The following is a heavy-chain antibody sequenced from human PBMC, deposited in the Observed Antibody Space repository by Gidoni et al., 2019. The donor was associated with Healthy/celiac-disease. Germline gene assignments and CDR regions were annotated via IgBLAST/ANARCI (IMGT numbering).Heavy chain of an antibody. CDR2: INPNSGGT. D-gene: IGHD6-6*01. CDR3: ARDRSTSIAGKGAFDI. Sequence: QVQLVQSGAEVKKPGASVKVSCTASGYTFTGYYMHWVRQAPGQGLEWMGWINPNSGGTNYAQKCQGWVTMTRDTSISTAYMELSRLRSDDTAVYYCARDRSTSIAGKGAFDIWGQGTMVTVSS. V-gene: IGHV1-2*04. CDR1: GYTFTGYY. J-gene: IGHJ3*02.